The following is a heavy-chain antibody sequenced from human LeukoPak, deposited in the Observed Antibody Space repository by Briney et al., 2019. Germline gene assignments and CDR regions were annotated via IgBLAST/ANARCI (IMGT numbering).Heavy chain of an antibody. V-gene: IGHV3-48*03. Sequence: GGSLRLSCAASGFTFSSYEMNWVRQAPGKGLEWVSYISSSGSTIYYAGSVKGRFTISRDNAKNSLYLQMNSLRAEDTAVYYCARGLYNWNDDVFYFDYWGQGTLVTVSS. D-gene: IGHD1-1*01. CDR1: GFTFSSYE. J-gene: IGHJ4*02. CDR2: ISSSGSTI. CDR3: ARGLYNWNDDVFYFDY.